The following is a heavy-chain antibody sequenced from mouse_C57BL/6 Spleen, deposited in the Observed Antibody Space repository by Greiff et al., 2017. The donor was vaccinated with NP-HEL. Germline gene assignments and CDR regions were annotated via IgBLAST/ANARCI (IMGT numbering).Heavy chain of an antibody. CDR2: ISSGGDYI. CDR3: TRDRDVYYDY. V-gene: IGHV5-9-1*02. Sequence: EVKLMESGEGLVKPGGSLKLSCAASGFTFSSYAMSWVRQTPEKRLEWVAYISSGGDYIYYADTVTGRFTISRDNARNTLYLQMSSLKSEDTAMYYCTRDRDVYYDYWGKGTTLTVSS. D-gene: IGHD3-1*01. CDR1: GFTFSSYA. J-gene: IGHJ2*01.